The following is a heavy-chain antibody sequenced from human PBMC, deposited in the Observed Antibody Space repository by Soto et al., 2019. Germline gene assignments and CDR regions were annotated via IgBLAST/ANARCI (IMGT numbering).Heavy chain of an antibody. CDR1: GFTVSNNY. Sequence: EVQLVESGGGLIQPGGSLRLSCAVSGFTVSNNYMSWVRQAPGKGLEGVSVIYSGGYTAYGDSVKGRFTISRDNSKNTLYLQRNRRSADAPAVYFLPAIPGGGGYWGQGTLVTVSS. J-gene: IGHJ4*02. V-gene: IGHV3-53*01. CDR2: IYSGGYT. D-gene: IGHD3-10*01. CDR3: PAIPGGGGY.